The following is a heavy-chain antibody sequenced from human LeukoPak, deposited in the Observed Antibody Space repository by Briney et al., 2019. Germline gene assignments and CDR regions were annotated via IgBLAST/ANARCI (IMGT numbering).Heavy chain of an antibody. J-gene: IGHJ6*03. D-gene: IGHD3-10*01. CDR2: IYTSGST. CDR3: AREGSGSYLGYYYYMDV. V-gene: IGHV4-4*07. Sequence: PSETLSLTCTVSGGSISSYYWSWIRQPAGKGLEWIGRIYTSGSTNYNPSLKSRVTISADKSKKQFSLKLSYVTAADTAVYYCAREGSGSYLGYYYYMDVWGKGTTVTVSS. CDR1: GGSISSYY.